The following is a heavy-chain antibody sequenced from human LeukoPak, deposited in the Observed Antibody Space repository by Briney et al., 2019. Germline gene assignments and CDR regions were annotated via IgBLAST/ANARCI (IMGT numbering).Heavy chain of an antibody. V-gene: IGHV3-74*01. J-gene: IGHJ5*02. D-gene: IGHD2-2*02. CDR2: INSDGSST. Sequence: GWSLRLSCAASAFTFSSYSMHWVRQAPGKGLVGVSRINSDGSSTSYADSVKGRFTISRDNAKNTLYLQMNSLRAEDTAVYYCARKSYTAPFDPWGQGTLVTVSS. CDR3: ARKSYTAPFDP. CDR1: AFTFSSYS.